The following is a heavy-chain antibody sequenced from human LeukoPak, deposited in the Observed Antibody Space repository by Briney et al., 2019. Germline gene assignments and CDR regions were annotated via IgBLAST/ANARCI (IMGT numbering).Heavy chain of an antibody. CDR3: ARSYCSSATCYAVGAFEI. V-gene: IGHV4-39*01. CDR1: GGAISSSSYY. D-gene: IGHD2-2*01. Sequence: PSETLSLTCTVSGGAISSSSYYWGWIRQPPGNGLAWIGSIYYSGSTYYSPSLKSRVTISVDPSKNHFSLKLTSVTAADTAVYYCARSYCSSATCYAVGAFEIWGQGTMVTVSS. CDR2: IYYSGST. J-gene: IGHJ3*02.